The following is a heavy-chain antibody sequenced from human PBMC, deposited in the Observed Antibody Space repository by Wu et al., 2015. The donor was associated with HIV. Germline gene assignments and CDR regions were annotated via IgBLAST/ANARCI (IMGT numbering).Heavy chain of an antibody. CDR3: ARDGNYVPYEGGXHGDLDV. CDR1: HFSFGSYS. CDR2: ISGYNGHT. D-gene: IGHD4-17*01. V-gene: IGHV1-18*01. J-gene: IGHJ4*01. Sequence: FQSGIKIQKPGTSVKVSCQASHFSFGSYSFSWVRQGPGQGLEWMGWISGYNGHTVFAEKFQHRITLTRDIGTYLITMELRDLTSDDTAQYYCARDGNYVPYEGGXHGDLDVWGQGTXVIVSP.